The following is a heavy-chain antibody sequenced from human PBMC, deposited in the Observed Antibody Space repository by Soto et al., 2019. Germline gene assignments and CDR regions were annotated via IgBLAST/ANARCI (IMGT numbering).Heavy chain of an antibody. CDR3: ARDGLRFLEWSSY. J-gene: IGHJ4*02. D-gene: IGHD3-3*01. Sequence: PSETLSLTCTVSGGSIIIGDYYWSWIRQPPGKGLEWIGYIYYSGSTYYNPSLKSRVTISVDTSKNQFSLKLSSVTAADTAVYYCARDGLRFLEWSSYWGQGTLVTVSS. V-gene: IGHV4-30-4*01. CDR1: GGSIIIGDYY. CDR2: IYYSGST.